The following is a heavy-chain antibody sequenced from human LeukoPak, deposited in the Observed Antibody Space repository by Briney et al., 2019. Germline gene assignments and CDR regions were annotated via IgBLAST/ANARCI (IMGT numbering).Heavy chain of an antibody. Sequence: AGESLRLSCAASGFTFSSYAMSWVRQAPGKGLEWVSAISGSGGSTYYADSVKGRFTISRDNSKNTLYLQMNSLRAEDTAVYYCAKSPTYYDILTGYYSGYYFDYWGQGTLVTVSS. CDR3: AKSPTYYDILTGYYSGYYFDY. CDR2: ISGSGGST. J-gene: IGHJ4*02. CDR1: GFTFSSYA. D-gene: IGHD3-9*01. V-gene: IGHV3-23*01.